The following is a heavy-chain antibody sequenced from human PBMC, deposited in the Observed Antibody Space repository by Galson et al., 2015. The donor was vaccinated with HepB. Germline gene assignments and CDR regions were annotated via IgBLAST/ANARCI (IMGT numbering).Heavy chain of an antibody. J-gene: IGHJ4*02. CDR1: GFTFSTYA. V-gene: IGHV3-74*01. CDR2: VKDDGTFK. Sequence: SLRLSCAASGFTFSTYAMHWVRQAPGGGLVWVSRVKDDGTFKTYADSVKGRFTISRDNAKNTLYLQMNSLRAEDTAVYYCAREGNCAGGCFHFDSWGQGSLITVPS. CDR3: AREGNCAGGCFHFDS. D-gene: IGHD2-21*02.